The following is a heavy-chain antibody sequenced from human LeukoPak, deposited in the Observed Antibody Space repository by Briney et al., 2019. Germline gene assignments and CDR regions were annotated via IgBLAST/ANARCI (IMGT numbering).Heavy chain of an antibody. CDR2: LYYSGSP. CDR1: GGSISSYY. CDR3: ARDVGRGYIDY. D-gene: IGHD1-26*01. V-gene: IGHV4-59*01. J-gene: IGHJ4*02. Sequence: SETLSLTCTVSGGSISSYYWSWIRQPPGKGLEWIGYLYYSGSPNYNPSLKSRVTISVDTAKNQFSLKLSSVTAADTAVYYCARDVGRGYIDYWRQGTLVTVSS.